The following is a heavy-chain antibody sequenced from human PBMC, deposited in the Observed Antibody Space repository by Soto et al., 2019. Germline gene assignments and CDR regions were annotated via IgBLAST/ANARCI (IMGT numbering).Heavy chain of an antibody. CDR3: ARARHPGPIAAAGYGRPFYSYYGMDV. J-gene: IGHJ6*02. CDR2: INAGNGNT. Sequence: QVQLVQSGAEVKKPGASVKVSCKASGYTFTSYAMHWVRQAPGQRLEWMGWINAGNGNTKYSQKFQGRVTITRDTAASTAYMELSSLRSEDTAVYYCARARHPGPIAAAGYGRPFYSYYGMDVWGQGTTVTVSS. CDR1: GYTFTSYA. V-gene: IGHV1-3*01. D-gene: IGHD6-13*01.